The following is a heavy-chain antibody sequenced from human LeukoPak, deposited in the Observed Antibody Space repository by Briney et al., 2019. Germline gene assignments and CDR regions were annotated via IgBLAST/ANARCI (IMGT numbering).Heavy chain of an antibody. CDR3: AKNPSVAGTGGFFDY. V-gene: IGHV3-21*04. CDR1: GFTFSGYN. D-gene: IGHD6-19*01. Sequence: PGGSLRLSCAASGFTFSGYNMNWVRQAPGKGLEWVSFISTSSSYIHYADSVKGRFTISRDNSKNTLYLQMNSLRAEDTAVYYCAKNPSVAGTGGFFDYWGQGTLVTVSS. J-gene: IGHJ4*02. CDR2: ISTSSSYI.